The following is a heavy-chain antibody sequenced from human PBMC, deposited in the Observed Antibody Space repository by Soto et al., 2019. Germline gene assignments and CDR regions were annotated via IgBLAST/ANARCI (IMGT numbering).Heavy chain of an antibody. V-gene: IGHV3-33*01. D-gene: IGHD3-3*01. CDR2: IWDDGSNK. Sequence: QVQLVESGGGVVQPGRSLRLSCAASGFTFSSYGMHWVRQAPGKGLEWVAVIWDDGSNKYYADTVKGRFTLSRDNSKNTLYLQMNSLRAEDTAVYYCARDRRSGFDYWGQGTLVTVSS. J-gene: IGHJ4*02. CDR3: ARDRRSGFDY. CDR1: GFTFSSYG.